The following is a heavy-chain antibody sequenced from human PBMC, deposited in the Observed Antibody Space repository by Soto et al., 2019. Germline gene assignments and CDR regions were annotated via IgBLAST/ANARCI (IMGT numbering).Heavy chain of an antibody. V-gene: IGHV4-30-2*01. D-gene: IGHD5-12*01. CDR1: GGSISSGGYS. Sequence: QLQLQESGSGLVKPSQTLSLTCAVSGGSISSGGYSWSWIRQPPGKGLEWIGYIYHSGSTYYNPSLKSRVTISVDRSQNQVSLELSSVTAADTAVYYCAAGGGLPRYYWGQGTLVTVSS. CDR2: IYHSGST. J-gene: IGHJ4*02. CDR3: AAGGGLPRYY.